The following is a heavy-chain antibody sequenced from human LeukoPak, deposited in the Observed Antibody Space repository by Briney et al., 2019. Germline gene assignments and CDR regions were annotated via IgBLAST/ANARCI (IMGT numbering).Heavy chain of an antibody. CDR3: ARPATGHYYYYMDV. J-gene: IGHJ6*03. Sequence: PGGSLRLSCAASGFTFDDFDMSWVRQVPGKGLEFVSGVSRNGRNTGYADSVKGRFTISRANPKNSLYLQMDGLRAEDTAFYYCARPATGHYYYYMDVWGRGTTVTVSS. CDR1: GFTFDDFD. CDR2: VSRNGRNT. V-gene: IGHV3-20*04. D-gene: IGHD6-13*01.